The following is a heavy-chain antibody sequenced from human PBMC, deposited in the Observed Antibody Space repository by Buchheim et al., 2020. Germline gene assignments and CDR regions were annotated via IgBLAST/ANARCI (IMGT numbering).Heavy chain of an antibody. J-gene: IGHJ4*02. CDR3: VGSSYYDGSGSSFDY. V-gene: IGHV4-31*03. CDR2: IQSTGYS. Sequence: QVQLRESGPGLVKPSETLSLTCTVSGVSMSSGGYYWSWIRQLPGKGLEWIAYIQSTGYSSTNPSLRSRVSLSVDTSKNHFTLELTSVTVADTAMYYCVGSSYYDGSGSSFDYWGQGAL. D-gene: IGHD3-16*01. CDR1: GVSMSSGGYY.